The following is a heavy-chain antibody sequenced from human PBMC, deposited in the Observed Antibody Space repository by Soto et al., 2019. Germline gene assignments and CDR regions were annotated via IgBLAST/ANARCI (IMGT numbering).Heavy chain of an antibody. Sequence: QVQLQQWGAGLLKPSETLSLTCAVYGGSFSGYYWSWIRQPPGKGLEWIGEINHSGSTNYNPSLKSRVPLSLDPSNNHFSLKLSSVTAADTAVYYCPRAARERFDYWGQGTLVTLSS. CDR1: GGSFSGYY. CDR3: PRAARERFDY. D-gene: IGHD1-1*01. CDR2: INHSGST. V-gene: IGHV4-34*01. J-gene: IGHJ4*02.